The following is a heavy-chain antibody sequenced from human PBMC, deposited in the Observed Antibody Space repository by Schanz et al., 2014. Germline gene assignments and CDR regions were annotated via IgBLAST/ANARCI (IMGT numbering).Heavy chain of an antibody. CDR3: AKDGVPSPWVCFGGYCYSGGADY. Sequence: QVQLVESGGGMVKPGGYLRLSCAASGFTFSDNYMSWIRQAPGKGLEWVSYISSSSSDTNYADSVKGRFTISRYNAKNSFYLQMNSLTGEDTAVYYCAKDGVPSPWVCFGGYCYSGGADYWGQGTLVTVSS. CDR1: GFTFSDNY. J-gene: IGHJ4*02. D-gene: IGHD2-21*02. CDR2: ISSSSSDT. V-gene: IGHV3-11*05.